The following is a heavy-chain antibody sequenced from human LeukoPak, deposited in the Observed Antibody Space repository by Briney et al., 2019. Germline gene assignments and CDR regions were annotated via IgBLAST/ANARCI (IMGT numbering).Heavy chain of an antibody. CDR3: AKAVPAMANGPFDY. D-gene: IGHD5-18*01. J-gene: IGHJ4*02. CDR2: ISGSGGTT. CDR1: GFTFSIFA. Sequence: GGSLRLSCAGSGFTFSIFAMNWVRQAPGKGLEWVSAISGSGGTTYYADSVKGRFTISRDNSKNTLYLQMNSLRAEDTAVYYCAKAVPAMANGPFDYWGQGTLVTVSS. V-gene: IGHV3-23*01.